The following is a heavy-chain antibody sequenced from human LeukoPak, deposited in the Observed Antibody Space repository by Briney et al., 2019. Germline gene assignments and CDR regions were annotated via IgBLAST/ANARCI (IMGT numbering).Heavy chain of an antibody. CDR1: GVSISSYY. J-gene: IGHJ6*03. Sequence: PSETLSLTCTVSGVSISSYYWSWIRQPPGKGLEWIGYIYTSGSTNYNPSLKSRVTISVDTSKNQFSLKLGSVTAADTAVYYCARLCSGSYYYYYYYMDVWGKGTTVTVSS. CDR3: ARLCSGSYYYYYYYMDV. CDR2: IYTSGST. D-gene: IGHD1-26*01. V-gene: IGHV4-4*09.